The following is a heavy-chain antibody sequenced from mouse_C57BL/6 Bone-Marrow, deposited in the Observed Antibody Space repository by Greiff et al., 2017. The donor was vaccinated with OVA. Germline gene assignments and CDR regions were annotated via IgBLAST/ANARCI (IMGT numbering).Heavy chain of an antibody. J-gene: IGHJ4*01. V-gene: IGHV1-63*01. CDR1: GYTFTNYW. Sequence: QVQLQQSGAELVRPGTSVKMSCKASGYTFTNYWIGWAKQRPGHGLEWIGDIYPGGGYTNYNEKFKGKATLTADKSSSTAYMQFSSLTSEDSAIYYCARTYGYDGYYYAMDDWGQGTSVTVSS. CDR3: ARTYGYDGYYYAMDD. CDR2: IYPGGGYT. D-gene: IGHD2-2*01.